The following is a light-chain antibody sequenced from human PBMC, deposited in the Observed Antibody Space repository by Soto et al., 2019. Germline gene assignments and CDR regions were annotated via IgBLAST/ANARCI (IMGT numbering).Light chain of an antibody. CDR2: KTS. CDR1: QSISSW. J-gene: IGKJ4*01. V-gene: IGKV1-5*03. CDR3: QQYKSFSLT. Sequence: DIQMTQSPSTLSASVGDRVTITCRASQSISSWLAWYQHKPGKAPKLLIFKTSNLESGVPSRFSGRGSGTEFSLTISSLQPDDFATYYCQQYKSFSLTFGGGTRVEVK.